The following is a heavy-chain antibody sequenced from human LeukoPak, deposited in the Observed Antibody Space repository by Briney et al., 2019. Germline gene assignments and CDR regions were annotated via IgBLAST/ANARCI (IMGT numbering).Heavy chain of an antibody. CDR1: GGTFSSYA. V-gene: IGHV1-69*01. CDR3: ARDRRRYDYYYYYMDV. CDR2: IIPIFGTA. Sequence: SVKVSCKASGGTFSSYAISWVRQAPGQGLQGMGGIIPIFGTANYAQKFQGRVTITADESTSTAYMELSSLRSEDTAVYYCARDRRRYDYYYYYMDVWGKGTTVTVSS. D-gene: IGHD1-14*01. J-gene: IGHJ6*03.